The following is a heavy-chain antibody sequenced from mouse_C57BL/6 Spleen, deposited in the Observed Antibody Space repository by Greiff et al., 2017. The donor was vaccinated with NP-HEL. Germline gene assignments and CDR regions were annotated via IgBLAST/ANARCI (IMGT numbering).Heavy chain of an antibody. CDR2: INPNNGGT. D-gene: IGHD1-1*01. Sequence: EVQLQQSGPELVKPGASVKIPCKASGYTFTDYNMDWVKQSHGKSLEWIGDINPNNGGTIYNQKFKGKATLTVDKSSSTAYMELRSLTSEDTAVYYCARNYYASSGYFDYWGQGTTLTVSS. V-gene: IGHV1-18*01. J-gene: IGHJ2*01. CDR3: ARNYYASSGYFDY. CDR1: GYTFTDYN.